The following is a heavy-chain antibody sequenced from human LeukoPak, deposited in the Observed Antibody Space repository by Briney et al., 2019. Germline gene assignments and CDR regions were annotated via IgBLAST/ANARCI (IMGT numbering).Heavy chain of an antibody. CDR2: ISSSGSTI. CDR1: GFTFSSYE. D-gene: IGHD3-3*01. V-gene: IGHV3-48*03. CDR3: ASPSSDFWSGYYVY. J-gene: IGHJ4*02. Sequence: GGSLRLSCAASGFTFSSYEMNWVRQAPGKGLEWVSYISSSGSTIYYADSVKGRFTISRDNAKDSLYLQMNSLRAEDTAVYYCASPSSDFWSGYYVYWGQGTLVTVSS.